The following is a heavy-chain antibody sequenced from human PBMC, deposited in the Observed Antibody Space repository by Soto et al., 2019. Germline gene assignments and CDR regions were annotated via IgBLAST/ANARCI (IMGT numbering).Heavy chain of an antibody. D-gene: IGHD2-2*01. CDR1: GFTFSSYG. CDR3: AKDLIPAATGGFDY. CDR2: ISYDGSNK. J-gene: IGHJ4*02. Sequence: GGSLRLSCAASGFTFSSYGMHWVRQAPGKGLEWVAVISYDGSNKYYADSVKGRFTISRDNSKNTLYLQMNSLRAEDTAVYYCAKDLIPAATGGFDYWGQGTLVTVSS. V-gene: IGHV3-30*18.